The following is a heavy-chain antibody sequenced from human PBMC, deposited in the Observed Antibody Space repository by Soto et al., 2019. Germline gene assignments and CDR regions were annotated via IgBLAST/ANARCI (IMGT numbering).Heavy chain of an antibody. CDR3: AKVYGDDTSDY. CDR2: MNPNSGNT. V-gene: IGHV1-8*01. D-gene: IGHD4-17*01. Sequence: ASVKVSCKASGYTFTSYDINWVRQATGQGPEWMGWMNPNSGNTGYAQKFQGRVTMTRNTSISTAYTELSSLRSEDTAVYYCAKVYGDDTSDYWGQGTLVTVSS. J-gene: IGHJ4*02. CDR1: GYTFTSYD.